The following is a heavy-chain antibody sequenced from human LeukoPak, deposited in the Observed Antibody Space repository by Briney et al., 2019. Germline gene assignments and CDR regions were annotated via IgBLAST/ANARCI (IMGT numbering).Heavy chain of an antibody. D-gene: IGHD7-27*01. V-gene: IGHV3-74*01. CDR3: GRPLQLGNYYYALDV. CDR1: GFTFSSYW. J-gene: IGHJ6*02. CDR2: INTDGSST. Sequence: GGSLRLSCAASGFTFSSYWMHWVRQAPGKGLVWVSHINTDGSSTTYADSVKGRFTISRDNAKNTLYLQMNSLRAEDTAVYYCGRPLQLGNYYYALDVWGQGTTVTVSS.